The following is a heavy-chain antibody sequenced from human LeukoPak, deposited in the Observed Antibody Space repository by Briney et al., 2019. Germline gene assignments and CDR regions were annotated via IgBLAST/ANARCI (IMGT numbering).Heavy chain of an antibody. CDR3: ATTIVVMNAIDY. CDR2: FDPEDGET. V-gene: IGHV1-24*01. Sequence: ASVKVSCTVSGYTLTELSIHWVRQAPGKGLEWMGGFDPEDGETIYAQKFQGRVTMTEDTSTDTAYMELSSLISEDTAVYYCATTIVVMNAIDYWGQGTLVTVSS. D-gene: IGHD1-26*01. J-gene: IGHJ4*02. CDR1: GYTLTELS.